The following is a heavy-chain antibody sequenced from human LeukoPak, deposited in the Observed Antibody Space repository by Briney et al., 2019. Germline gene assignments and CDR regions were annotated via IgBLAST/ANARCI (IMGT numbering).Heavy chain of an antibody. J-gene: IGHJ4*02. D-gene: IGHD6-19*01. V-gene: IGHV3-23*01. CDR1: GFTFGSYA. Sequence: GGSLRLSCAASGFTFGSYAMYWVRQAPGKGLGWVSGIFGSGGSPHYADSVKGRFTISRDNSKNTAYLQMNSLRVEDTAVYYCGKTTTGYSSGRYPGWPVDYWGQGTLVTVSS. CDR2: IFGSGGSP. CDR3: GKTTTGYSSGRYPGWPVDY.